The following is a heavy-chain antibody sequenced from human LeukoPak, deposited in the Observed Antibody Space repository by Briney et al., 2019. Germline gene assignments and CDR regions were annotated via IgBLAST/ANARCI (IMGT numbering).Heavy chain of an antibody. J-gene: IGHJ4*02. CDR1: GGSISNNNYY. CDR2: IYYSGSP. V-gene: IGHV4-39*01. D-gene: IGHD1-1*01. Sequence: SETLSLTCTVSGGSISNNNYYWAWIRQPPGKGLECIGSIYYSGSPYYNPSLKSRVTISVDTSKNQFSLKLSSVTAADTAVYYCATWRTAKTGFDYWGQGTLVTVSS. CDR3: ATWRTAKTGFDY.